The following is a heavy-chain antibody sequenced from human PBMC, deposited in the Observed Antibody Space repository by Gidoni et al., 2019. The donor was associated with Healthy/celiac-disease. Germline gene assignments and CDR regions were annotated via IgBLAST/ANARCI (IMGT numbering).Heavy chain of an antibody. J-gene: IGHJ6*02. CDR3: ASKQGPRRYCSGGSCYSRGGMDV. V-gene: IGHV4-34*01. CDR2: INHSGGT. Sequence: QVQLQQWGAGRLKPSETLSLTCAVYGGSLRGYYWRRIRLPPGKGLEWIGEINHSGGTNCNPTLRSRVNISVDTAKSQFSLKLSSVTAADTAVYCCASKQGPRRYCSGGSCYSRGGMDVWGQGTTVTVSS. D-gene: IGHD2-15*01. CDR1: GGSLRGYY.